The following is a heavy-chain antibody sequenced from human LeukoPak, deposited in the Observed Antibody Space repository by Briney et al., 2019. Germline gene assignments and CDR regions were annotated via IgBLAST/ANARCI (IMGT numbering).Heavy chain of an antibody. J-gene: IGHJ4*02. Sequence: GRSLRLSCAASGFTFSSYAMHWVRQAPGKGLEWVAVISYDGSNKYYADSVKGRFTISRDNSKNTLHLQMNSLRGEETSVYYCARPSYSSGWSFFDYWGQGTLVTVSS. D-gene: IGHD6-19*01. CDR2: ISYDGSNK. CDR3: ARPSYSSGWSFFDY. CDR1: GFTFSSYA. V-gene: IGHV3-30*04.